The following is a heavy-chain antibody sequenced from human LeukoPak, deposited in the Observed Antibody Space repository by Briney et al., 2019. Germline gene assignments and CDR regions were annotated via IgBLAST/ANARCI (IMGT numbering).Heavy chain of an antibody. Sequence: QPGGSLRLSRAASGFIFSNYWMHWVRQAPGKGLVWVSRINSDGTSTNYADSVKGRFTISRDNTKNTLYLQMNSLRAEDTAVYYCARGRGYYDSSFDYWGQGTLVTVSS. CDR1: GFIFSNYW. CDR2: INSDGTST. CDR3: ARGRGYYDSSFDY. J-gene: IGHJ4*02. V-gene: IGHV3-74*01. D-gene: IGHD3-22*01.